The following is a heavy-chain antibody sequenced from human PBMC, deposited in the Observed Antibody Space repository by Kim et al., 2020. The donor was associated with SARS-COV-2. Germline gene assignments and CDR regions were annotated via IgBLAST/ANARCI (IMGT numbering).Heavy chain of an antibody. Sequence: GGSLRLSCAASGSTFSTYSMNWVRQAPGKGPEWVSSISSSSAYIYYADSVKGRFTISRDNAKNSLYLQMNSLRAEDTAVYYCARDCSLRTVYAMDVWGQGTTVTVSS. CDR1: GSTFSTYS. CDR2: ISSSSAYI. J-gene: IGHJ6*02. D-gene: IGHD3-3*01. CDR3: ARDCSLRTVYAMDV. V-gene: IGHV3-21*01.